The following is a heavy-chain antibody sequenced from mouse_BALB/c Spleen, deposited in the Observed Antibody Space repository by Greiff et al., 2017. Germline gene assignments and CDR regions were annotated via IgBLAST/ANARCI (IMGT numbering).Heavy chain of an antibody. D-gene: IGHD2-4*01. CDR2: ISSGGSYT. V-gene: IGHV5-6-4*01. Sequence: EVQLVESGGGLVKPGGSLKLSCAASGFTFSSYTMSWVRQTPEKRLEWVATISSGGSYTYYPDSVKGRFTISRDNAKNTLYLQMSSLKSEDTAMYYCTRGGRFEYDSYFDDWGQGTTLTVSS. CDR1: GFTFSSYT. CDR3: TRGGRFEYDSYFDD. J-gene: IGHJ2*01.